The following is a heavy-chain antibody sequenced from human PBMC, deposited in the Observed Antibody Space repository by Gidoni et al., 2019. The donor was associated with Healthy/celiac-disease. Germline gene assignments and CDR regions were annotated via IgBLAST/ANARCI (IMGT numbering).Heavy chain of an antibody. D-gene: IGHD3-22*01. Sequence: EVQLVESGGGLVQPGGSLRLSCAASGFTFRSYEMNWVRQAPGKGLEWVSYISSSGSTIYYADSVKGRFTISRDNAKNSLYLQMNSLRAEDTAVYYCARDQGGYYDSYGMDVWGQGTTVTVSS. V-gene: IGHV3-48*03. CDR3: ARDQGGYYDSYGMDV. J-gene: IGHJ6*02. CDR1: GFTFRSYE. CDR2: ISSSGSTI.